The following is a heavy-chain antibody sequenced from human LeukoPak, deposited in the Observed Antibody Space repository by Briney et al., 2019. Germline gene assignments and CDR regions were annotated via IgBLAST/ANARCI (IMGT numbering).Heavy chain of an antibody. CDR1: GGSISSGDYY. CDR3: ARAGTDGYSHFDY. V-gene: IGHV4-61*02. Sequence: SQTLSLACTVSGGSISSGDYYWSWIRQPAGKGLEWIGRIYTSGTDYNPSLKSRVTMSVDTSKNQFSLKLSSVTAADTAVYYCARAGTDGYSHFDYWGQGTLVTVSS. D-gene: IGHD3-22*01. J-gene: IGHJ4*02. CDR2: IYTSGT.